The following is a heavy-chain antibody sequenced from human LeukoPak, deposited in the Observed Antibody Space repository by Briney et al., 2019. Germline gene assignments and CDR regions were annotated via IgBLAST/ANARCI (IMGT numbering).Heavy chain of an antibody. Sequence: SETLSLTCSVSGGSISSYYWSWIRQPPGKGLEWIAYIYYSGSTNYNPSLKSRVTISVDTSKNQVSLKMSSVTAADTAVYYCARLQPKIPEGNYDILTGYYDYWGQGTLVTVSS. CDR3: ARLQPKIPEGNYDILTGYYDY. CDR2: IYYSGST. J-gene: IGHJ4*02. CDR1: GGSISSYY. D-gene: IGHD3-9*01. V-gene: IGHV4-59*01.